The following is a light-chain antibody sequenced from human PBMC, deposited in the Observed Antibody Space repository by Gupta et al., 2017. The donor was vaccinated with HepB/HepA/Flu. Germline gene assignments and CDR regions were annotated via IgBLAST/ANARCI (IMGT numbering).Light chain of an antibody. Sequence: LVMTQSPASLSVSPGERVTLSCRASQSVYSSLAWYQQKPGQAPRLLIYGASTRATDIPARFSGSGSGTEFTLTISSLQSEDFAVYFCQQYNLRPLTFGGGTKVEIK. CDR1: QSVYSS. J-gene: IGKJ4*01. CDR3: QQYNLRPLT. V-gene: IGKV3-15*01. CDR2: GAS.